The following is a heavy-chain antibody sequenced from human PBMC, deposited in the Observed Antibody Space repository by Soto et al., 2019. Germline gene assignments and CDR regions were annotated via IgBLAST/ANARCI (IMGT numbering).Heavy chain of an antibody. V-gene: IGHV1-69*06. CDR3: ARAGIYSDYFTGAQDP. CDR1: GATFTSYG. J-gene: IGHJ5*02. D-gene: IGHD4-17*01. CDR2: ITPIFDKA. Sequence: QVQLVQSGAEVKKPGSSVKVSCKGSGATFTSYGVIWVRQAPGQGLEWMGGITPIFDKANYARKFQARLTIPADKSTSRAFMRLRSLRSEDTAVYYCARAGIYSDYFTGAQDPWGQGTLVTVSS.